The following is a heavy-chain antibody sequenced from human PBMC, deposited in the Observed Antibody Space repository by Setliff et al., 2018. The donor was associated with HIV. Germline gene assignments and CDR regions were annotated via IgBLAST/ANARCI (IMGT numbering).Heavy chain of an antibody. Sequence: SVKVSCKASGGTFSSYAISWVRQAPGQGLEWMGGIIPMFGTAYYAQRFQGRVTITADESTSTVYMDLSSLRSEDTAMYYCARDAGYISTSWNYWGQGTLVTVSS. CDR1: GGTFSSYA. J-gene: IGHJ4*02. D-gene: IGHD3-3*02. V-gene: IGHV1-69*13. CDR2: IIPMFGTA. CDR3: ARDAGYISTSWNY.